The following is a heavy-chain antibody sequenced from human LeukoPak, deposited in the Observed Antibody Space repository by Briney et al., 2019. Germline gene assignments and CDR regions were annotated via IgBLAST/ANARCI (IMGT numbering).Heavy chain of an antibody. CDR3: ARGDYYGSGSSLLNDY. V-gene: IGHV4-59*01. CDR2: IYSSGNT. D-gene: IGHD3-10*01. CDR1: GGSINSYY. Sequence: SETLSLTCTVSGGSINSYYWSWIRQSPGKALEWLGYIYSSGNTNYNPSLKSRVTISVDTSKNQFSLKLSSVTAADTAVYYCARGDYYGSGSSLLNDYWGQGTLVTVSS. J-gene: IGHJ4*02.